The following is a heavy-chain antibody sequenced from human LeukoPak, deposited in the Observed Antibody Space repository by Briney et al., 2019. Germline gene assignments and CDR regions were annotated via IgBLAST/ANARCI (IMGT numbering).Heavy chain of an antibody. J-gene: IGHJ5*02. CDR1: GFTFNIYS. Sequence: GGSLRLSCAASGFTFNIYSMNWVRQAPGKGLEWVSSISSTSSHKYYTDSVKGRFTVSRDNAKNSLYLQMTSLRAEDTAVYYCAREFAGSWGQGTLVIVSS. CDR2: ISSTSSHK. V-gene: IGHV3-21*01. CDR3: AREFAGS.